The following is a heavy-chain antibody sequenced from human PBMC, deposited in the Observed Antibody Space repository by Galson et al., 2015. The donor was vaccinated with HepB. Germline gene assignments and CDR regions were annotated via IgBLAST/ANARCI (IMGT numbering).Heavy chain of an antibody. CDR2: INPNSGGT. D-gene: IGHD1-26*01. CDR1: GYTFTSYY. J-gene: IGHJ5*02. Sequence: SVKVSCKASGYTFTSYYMHWVRQAPGQGLEWMGRINPNSGGTNYAQKFQGRVTMTRDTSISTAYMELSRLRSDDTAVYYCARAKEGIVGATRWFDPWGQGTLVTVSS. V-gene: IGHV1-2*06. CDR3: ARAKEGIVGATRWFDP.